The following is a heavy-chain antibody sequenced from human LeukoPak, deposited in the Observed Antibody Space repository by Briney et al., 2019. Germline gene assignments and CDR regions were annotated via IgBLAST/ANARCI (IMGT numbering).Heavy chain of an antibody. D-gene: IGHD6-13*01. J-gene: IGHJ4*02. CDR3: ARADSWYYFDY. V-gene: IGHV3-53*01. CDR1: GFTVSSNY. CDR2: IYSSGST. Sequence: GGSLRLSCAASGFTVSSNYMSWVRQAPGKGVEWVSVIYSSGSTYYADSVKGRFTISRDNSKNTLYLQMNSLRAEDTAVYYCARADSWYYFDYWGQGTVVTVSS.